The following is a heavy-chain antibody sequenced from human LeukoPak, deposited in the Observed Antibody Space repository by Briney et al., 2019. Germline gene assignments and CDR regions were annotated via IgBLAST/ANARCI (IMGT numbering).Heavy chain of an antibody. CDR2: INHSGST. D-gene: IGHD3-3*01. V-gene: IGHV4-34*01. CDR3: ARTGKSNDFWSGYYRVYFDY. CDR1: GGSFSGYY. Sequence: KPSETLSLTCTVYGGSFSGYYWSWIRLPPGKGLEWIGEINHSGSTNYNPSLKSRVTISVDTSKNQFSLKLSSVTAADTAVYYCARTGKSNDFWSGYYRVYFDYWGQGTLVTVSS. J-gene: IGHJ4*02.